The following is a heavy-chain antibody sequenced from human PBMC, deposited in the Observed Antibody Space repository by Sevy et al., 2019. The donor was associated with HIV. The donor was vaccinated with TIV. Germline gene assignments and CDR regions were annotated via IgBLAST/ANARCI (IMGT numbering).Heavy chain of an antibody. J-gene: IGHJ6*02. D-gene: IGHD6-25*01. CDR1: GVSISGYY. CDR3: ARAAAEYYYGMDV. CDR2: IYYSGMT. V-gene: IGHV4-59*01. Sequence: SETLSLTCTVSGVSISGYYWSWIRQSPGKGLEWIGYIYYSGMTNYNPSLKSRVTISDDTSKNQFSLKLNSVTAADTAVYYCARAAAEYYYGMDVWGQGTLVTVSS.